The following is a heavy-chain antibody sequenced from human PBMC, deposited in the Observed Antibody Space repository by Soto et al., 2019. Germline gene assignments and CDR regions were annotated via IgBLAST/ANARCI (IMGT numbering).Heavy chain of an antibody. V-gene: IGHV3-23*01. Sequence: GGSLRLSCAASGFTFSSYAMSWVRQAPGKGLEWVSAISGSGGSTYYADSVKGRFTISRDNSKNTLYLQMNSLRAEDTAVYYCAKDVRYDYSNSLAVWGQGTTVTVSS. D-gene: IGHD4-4*01. J-gene: IGHJ6*02. CDR2: ISGSGGST. CDR3: AKDVRYDYSNSLAV. CDR1: GFTFSSYA.